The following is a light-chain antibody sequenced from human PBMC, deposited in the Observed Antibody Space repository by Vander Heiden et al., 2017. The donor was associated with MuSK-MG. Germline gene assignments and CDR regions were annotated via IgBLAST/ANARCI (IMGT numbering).Light chain of an antibody. CDR3: HQYATSPLT. CDR2: ITS. Sequence: DIVLTQSPGTLSLSPGERATLSCMASQSVGSNYLAWYQQKPGQAPRLLIYITSNRATGIPDRCSGSGSGTDFTLTISRLEPEDFAVYYCHQYATSPLTFGGWTKGE. J-gene: IGKJ4*01. CDR1: QSVGSNY. V-gene: IGKV3-20*01.